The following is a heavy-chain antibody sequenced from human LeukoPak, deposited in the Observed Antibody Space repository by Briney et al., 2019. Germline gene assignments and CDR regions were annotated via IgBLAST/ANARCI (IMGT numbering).Heavy chain of an antibody. D-gene: IGHD3-16*01. CDR1: GFTFSSDS. Sequence: GWSLRLSCASSGFTFSSDSMNSVRQAPGKGLDWVSSINRDSSLMFYAESVKGRFTISRVNARNSLYLQLTSLRAEDTAVYYCIRDLFDDYSLDYWGQGALVTVSS. V-gene: IGHV3-21*01. CDR3: IRDLFDDYSLDY. CDR2: INRDSSLM. J-gene: IGHJ4*02.